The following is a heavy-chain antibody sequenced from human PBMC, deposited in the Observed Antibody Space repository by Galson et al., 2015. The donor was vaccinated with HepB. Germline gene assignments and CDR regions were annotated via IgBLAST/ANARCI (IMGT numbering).Heavy chain of an antibody. Sequence: SLRPAGAASGGTFGNALMSWVRLAPGKGLEWVGRITSKSHGGTADYAAPARGRFTISRDGSENTHYLQMSSLKSEDTAVYYCATVDFWSGYYYYYFAMDVWGQGTTVTVSS. CDR3: ATVDFWSGYYYYYFAMDV. CDR2: ITSKSHGGTA. CDR1: GGTFGNAL. V-gene: IGHV3-15*01. J-gene: IGHJ6*02. D-gene: IGHD3-3*01.